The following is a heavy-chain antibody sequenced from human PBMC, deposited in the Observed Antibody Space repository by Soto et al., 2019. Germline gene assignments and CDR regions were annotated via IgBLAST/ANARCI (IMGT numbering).Heavy chain of an antibody. J-gene: IGHJ4*02. CDR3: ARGTYYYDSSGYYSFDY. CDR2: IDPSDSYT. Sequence: EVQLVQSGAEVKKPGESLRISCKGSGYSFTSYWISWVRQMPGKGLEWMGRIDPSDSYTNYSPSFQGHVTISADKSISTAYLQWGSLKASDTAMYYCARGTYYYDSSGYYSFDYWGQGTLVTVSS. CDR1: GYSFTSYW. D-gene: IGHD3-22*01. V-gene: IGHV5-10-1*01.